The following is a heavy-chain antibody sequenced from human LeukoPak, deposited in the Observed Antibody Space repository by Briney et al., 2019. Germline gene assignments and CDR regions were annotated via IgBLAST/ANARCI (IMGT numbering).Heavy chain of an antibody. J-gene: IGHJ4*02. D-gene: IGHD2-21*01. CDR1: GFTFSSYG. Sequence: PGGSLRLSCAASGFTFSSYGMHWVRQAPGKGLEWVAFIRYDGSNKYYADSVKGRLTISRDNSKNTLYLQMNSLRAEDTAVYYCAKDQTAYCGGDCYSGFDYWGQGTLVTVSS. CDR3: AKDQTAYCGGDCYSGFDY. V-gene: IGHV3-30*02. CDR2: IRYDGSNK.